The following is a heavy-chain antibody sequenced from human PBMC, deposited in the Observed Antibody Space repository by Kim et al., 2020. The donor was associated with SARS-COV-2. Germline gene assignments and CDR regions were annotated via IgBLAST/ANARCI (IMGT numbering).Heavy chain of an antibody. J-gene: IGHJ3*02. CDR3: ARGYGDYVGWAFDI. CDR1: GFTFSSYD. CDR2: IGTAGDT. D-gene: IGHD4-17*01. V-gene: IGHV3-13*01. Sequence: GSLRLSCAASGFTFSSYDMHWVRQATGKGLEWVSAIGTAGDTYYPGSVKGRFTISRENAKNSLYLQMNSLRAGDTAVYYCARGYGDYVGWAFDIWGQGTMVTVSS.